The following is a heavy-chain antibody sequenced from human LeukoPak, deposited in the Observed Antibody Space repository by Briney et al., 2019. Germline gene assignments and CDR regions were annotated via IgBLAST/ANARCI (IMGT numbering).Heavy chain of an antibody. CDR3: ARATLSYYYDSSGYYYDY. Sequence: SQTLSLTCTVSGGSISSGDYYWSWIRQPPGKGLESIGYIYYSGSTYYNPSLKSRVTLSVDTSKNQFSLKLSSVTAADTAVYYCARATLSYYYDSSGYYYDYWGQGTLVTVSS. CDR2: IYYSGST. J-gene: IGHJ4*02. D-gene: IGHD3-22*01. V-gene: IGHV4-30-4*01. CDR1: GGSISSGDYY.